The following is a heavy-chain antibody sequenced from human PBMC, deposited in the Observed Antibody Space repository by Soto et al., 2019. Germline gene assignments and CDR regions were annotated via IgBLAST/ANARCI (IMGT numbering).Heavy chain of an antibody. CDR2: IYYSGST. CDR1: GGSISSSSYY. V-gene: IGHV4-39*01. CDR3: AGIDFWSGYYGSSDYYGMDV. J-gene: IGHJ6*02. Sequence: KASETLSLTCTVSGGSISSSSYYWGWIRQPPGKGLEWIGSIYYSGSTYYNPSLKSRVTISVDTSKNQFSLKLSSVTAADTAVYYCAGIDFWSGYYGSSDYYGMDVWGQGTTVTVSS. D-gene: IGHD3-3*01.